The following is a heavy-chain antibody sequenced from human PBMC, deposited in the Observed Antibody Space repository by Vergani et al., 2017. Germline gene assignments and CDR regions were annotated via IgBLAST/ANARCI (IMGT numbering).Heavy chain of an antibody. CDR2: MNPNSGNT. D-gene: IGHD6-19*01. Sequence: QVQLVQSGAEVKKPGASVKVSCKASGYTFTSYDINWVRQATGQGLEWIGWMNPNSGNTGYAQKFQGRVTITRNTSISTAYMELSSLRSEDTAVYYCARGYSSGRIGYYYYGMDVWGQGTTVTVSS. CDR1: GYTFTSYD. CDR3: ARGYSSGRIGYYYYGMDV. V-gene: IGHV1-8*01. J-gene: IGHJ6*02.